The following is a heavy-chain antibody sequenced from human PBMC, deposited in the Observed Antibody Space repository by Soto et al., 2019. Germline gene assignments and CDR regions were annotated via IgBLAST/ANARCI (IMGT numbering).Heavy chain of an antibody. Sequence: SETLSLTCAVSSGSISSSNWWSWVRQPPGKGLEWIGEIYHSGSTNYNPSLKSRVTISVDKSKNQFSLKLSSVTAADTAVYYCARVSAVAGTNFDYWGQGTLVTVSS. CDR2: IYHSGST. J-gene: IGHJ4*02. CDR1: SGSISSSNW. V-gene: IGHV4-4*02. CDR3: ARVSAVAGTNFDY. D-gene: IGHD6-19*01.